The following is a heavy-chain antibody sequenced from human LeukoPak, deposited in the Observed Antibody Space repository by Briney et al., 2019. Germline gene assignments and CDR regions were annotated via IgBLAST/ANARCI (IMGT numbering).Heavy chain of an antibody. J-gene: IGHJ4*02. V-gene: IGHV3-21*01. D-gene: IGHD1-26*01. Sequence: PGGSLRLSCAASGFTFSSYSMNWVRQAPGKGLEWVSSISSSSSCIYYADSVKGRFTISRDNAKNSLYLQMNSLRAEDTAVYYCARDWSGSYPMGYFDYWGQGTLVTVSS. CDR1: GFTFSSYS. CDR3: ARDWSGSYPMGYFDY. CDR2: ISSSSSCI.